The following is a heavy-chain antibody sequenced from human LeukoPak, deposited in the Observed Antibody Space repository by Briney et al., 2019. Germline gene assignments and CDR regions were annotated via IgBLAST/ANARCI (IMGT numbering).Heavy chain of an antibody. CDR3: ARVAVAGLDY. D-gene: IGHD6-19*01. CDR1: GGSISSYY. V-gene: IGHV4-59*01. Sequence: PSETLSLTCTVSGGSISSYYWSWIRQPPGKGLEWIGYICYSGSTNYNPSLKSRVTISVDTSKNQFSLKLSSVTAADTAVYYCARVAVAGLDYWGQGTLVTVSS. J-gene: IGHJ4*02. CDR2: ICYSGST.